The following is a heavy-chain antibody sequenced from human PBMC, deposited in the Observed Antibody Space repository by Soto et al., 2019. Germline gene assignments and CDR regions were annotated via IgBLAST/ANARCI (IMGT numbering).Heavy chain of an antibody. J-gene: IGHJ5*02. CDR2: IYRSGSS. D-gene: IGHD3-10*01. CDR1: GGSINSSNW. V-gene: IGHV4-4*02. CDR3: ARPSTGSWFDP. Sequence: QVQLQESGPGLVKPSGTLSLTCAVSGGSINSSNWWSWVRQPPGKGLEWIGEIYRSGSSNYNPSLKSRVTISVDKAKNQFSLKLSSVTAADTAVYYGARPSTGSWFDPWGQGILVTVSS.